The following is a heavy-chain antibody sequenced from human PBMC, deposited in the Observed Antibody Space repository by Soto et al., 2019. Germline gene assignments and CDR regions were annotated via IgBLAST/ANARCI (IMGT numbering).Heavy chain of an antibody. CDR1: GFTFSNAW. CDR2: IKIKTDGGTT. CDR3: TTPNMTQAN. V-gene: IGHV3-15*01. J-gene: IGHJ4*02. Sequence: GGSLRLSCAASGFTFSNAWMGWVRQAPGKGLEWVGRIKIKTDGGTTDYAAPVKGRFTISRDDSKNTLYLQMNSLKTEDTAVYYCTTPNMTQANWGQGTLVTVSS.